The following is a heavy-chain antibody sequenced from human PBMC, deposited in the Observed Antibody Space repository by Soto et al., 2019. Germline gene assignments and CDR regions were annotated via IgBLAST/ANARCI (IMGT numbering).Heavy chain of an antibody. V-gene: IGHV3-23*01. J-gene: IGHJ4*02. CDR2: FTRSGST. Sequence: PGGSLRLSCAASGFTFSNYAMGWVRQAPGKGLGWVSTFTRSGSTPYADSVRGRFTMAIDTSTSTTYMELRSLRSDDTAVYYCARDRSNSDYWGQGTQVTVSS. CDR3: ARDRSNSDY. D-gene: IGHD4-4*01. CDR1: GFTFSNYA.